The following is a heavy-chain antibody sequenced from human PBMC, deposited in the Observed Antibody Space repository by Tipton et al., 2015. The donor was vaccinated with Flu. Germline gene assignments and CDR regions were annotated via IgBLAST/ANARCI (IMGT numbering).Heavy chain of an antibody. V-gene: IGHV4-38-2*01. J-gene: IGHJ4*02. CDR2: VSHSGST. CDR1: GYSISTGYY. CDR3: SWSTYYYGSGSSDY. D-gene: IGHD3-10*01. Sequence: TLSLTCVVSGYSISTGYYWGWIRQAPGKGLEWIGSVSHSGSTYYEPSPKSRVTISLDTFQNQFSLKLISVTAADTAVYYCSWSTYYYGSGSSDYWGQGTLLTVSS.